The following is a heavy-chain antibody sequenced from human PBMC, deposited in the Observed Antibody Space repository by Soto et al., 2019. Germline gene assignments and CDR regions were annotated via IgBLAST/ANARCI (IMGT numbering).Heavy chain of an antibody. V-gene: IGHV5-10-1*01. Sequence: PGESLKISCKGSGYSFTSYWISWVRQMPGKGLEWMGRIDPSDSYTNYSPSFQGHVTISADKSISTAYLQWSSLKASDTAMYYCARRSTMVRGVIDYYYGMDVWGQGTTVTVS. D-gene: IGHD3-10*01. CDR3: ARRSTMVRGVIDYYYGMDV. CDR2: IDPSDSYT. J-gene: IGHJ6*02. CDR1: GYSFTSYW.